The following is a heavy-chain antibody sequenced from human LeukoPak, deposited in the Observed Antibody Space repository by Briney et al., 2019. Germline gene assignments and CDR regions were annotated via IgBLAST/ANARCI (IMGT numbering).Heavy chain of an antibody. CDR1: GFTFSSYS. D-gene: IGHD1-7*01. V-gene: IGHV3-48*04. CDR3: ARDRNWNYFPNWFDP. J-gene: IGHJ5*02. CDR2: ISSSSSTI. Sequence: GGSLRLSCAASGFTFSSYSMNWVRQAPGKGLEWVSYISSSSSTIYYADSVKGRFTISRDNAKNSLYLQMNSLRSEDTAVYYCARDRNWNYFPNWFDPWGQGTLVTVSS.